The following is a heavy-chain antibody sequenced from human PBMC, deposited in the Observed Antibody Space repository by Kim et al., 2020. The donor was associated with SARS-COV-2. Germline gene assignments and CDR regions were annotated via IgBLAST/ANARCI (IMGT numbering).Heavy chain of an antibody. J-gene: IGHJ4*02. CDR1: GFTFGDYA. CDR2: ISWNSGSI. CDR3: AKGGLGLQSEPDY. D-gene: IGHD3-16*01. Sequence: GGSLRLSCAASGFTFGDYAMHWVRQAPGKGLEWVSGISWNSGSIGYADSVKGRFTISRDNAKNSLYLQMNSLRAEDTALYYCAKGGLGLQSEPDYWGQGTLVTVSS. V-gene: IGHV3-9*01.